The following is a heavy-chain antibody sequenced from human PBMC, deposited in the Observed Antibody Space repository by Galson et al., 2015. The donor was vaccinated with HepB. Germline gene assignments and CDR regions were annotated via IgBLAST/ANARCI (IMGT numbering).Heavy chain of an antibody. CDR1: GFTFSTYS. CDR2: ISFSSSTI. V-gene: IGHV3-48*01. J-gene: IGHJ4*02. Sequence: SLRLSCAASGFTFSTYSMNWVRQAPGKGLEWISYISFSSSTIYYADSVKGRFTISRDNAKNSLYLQMNSLRAEDTAVYYCARDMLRSAMVPQLFDYWGQGTLVTVSS. CDR3: ARDMLRSAMVPQLFDY. D-gene: IGHD5-18*01.